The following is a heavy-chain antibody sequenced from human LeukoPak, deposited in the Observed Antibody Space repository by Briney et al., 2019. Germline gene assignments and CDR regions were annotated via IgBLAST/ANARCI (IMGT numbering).Heavy chain of an antibody. CDR2: IRLDGTNK. J-gene: IGHJ6*03. CDR3: AKDLNVVVPAYYMDV. V-gene: IGHV3-30*02. CDR1: GFTFSSYG. D-gene: IGHD2-2*01. Sequence: PGGSLRLSCAASGFTFSSYGMHWVRQAPGKGLEWVAFIRLDGTNKYYADSVKGRFTISRDNSKNTLNLQMNSLRAEDTAVYYCAKDLNVVVPAYYMDVWGKGTTVTVSS.